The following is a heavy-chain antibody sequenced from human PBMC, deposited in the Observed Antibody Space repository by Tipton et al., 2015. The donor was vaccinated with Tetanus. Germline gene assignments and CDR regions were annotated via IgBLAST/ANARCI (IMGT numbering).Heavy chain of an antibody. CDR3: ARDPVLGIGTR. D-gene: IGHD2-21*01. J-gene: IGHJ4*02. CDR1: GFTFSNTG. Sequence: SLRLSCATSGFTFSNTGFFWVRQAPGKGLECVALIWSDRNTKYNVDSVKGRFTISRDSSTNTVYLQMNSLRAGDTAVYYCARDPVLGIGTRWGQGTLVTVSS. CDR2: IWSDRNTK. V-gene: IGHV3-33*07.